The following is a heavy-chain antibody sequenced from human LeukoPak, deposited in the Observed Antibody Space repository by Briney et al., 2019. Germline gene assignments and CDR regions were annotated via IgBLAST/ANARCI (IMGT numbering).Heavy chain of an antibody. D-gene: IGHD3-22*01. CDR2: INWNGGST. Sequence: GGSLRLSCAASGFTFSDHYMDWVRQAPGKGLEWVSGINWNGGSTGYADSVKGRFTISRDNAKNSLYLQMNSPRAEDTALYYCARDGIRVLSYYYDSSGSFDYWGQGTQVTVSS. CDR3: ARDGIRVLSYYYDSSGSFDY. CDR1: GFTFSDHY. J-gene: IGHJ4*02. V-gene: IGHV3-20*04.